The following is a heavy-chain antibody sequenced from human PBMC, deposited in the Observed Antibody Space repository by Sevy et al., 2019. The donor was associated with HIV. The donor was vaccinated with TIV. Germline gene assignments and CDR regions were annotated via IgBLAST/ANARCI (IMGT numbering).Heavy chain of an antibody. CDR1: GFTVSSNY. Sequence: GGSLRLSCAASGFTVSSNYMSWVRQAPGKGLEWVSVIYSGGSTYYPDSVKGRFTISRDNSKNTLYLQMNSLRAEDTAVYYCARDEASRMDVWGQGTTVTVSS. J-gene: IGHJ6*02. CDR2: IYSGGST. V-gene: IGHV3-53*01. CDR3: ARDEASRMDV.